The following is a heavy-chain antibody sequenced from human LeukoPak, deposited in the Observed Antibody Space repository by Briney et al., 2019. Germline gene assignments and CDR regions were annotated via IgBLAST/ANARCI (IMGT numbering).Heavy chain of an antibody. D-gene: IGHD6-13*01. Sequence: GGSLRLYCAASGFTFSSYSMNWVRQAPGKGLEWVSSISSSSSYIYYADSVKGRFTISRDNAKNSLYLQMNSLRAEDTAVYYCARDSYSSSWSQAGYWGQGTLVTVSS. CDR3: ARDSYSSSWSQAGY. CDR2: ISSSSSYI. CDR1: GFTFSSYS. V-gene: IGHV3-21*01. J-gene: IGHJ4*02.